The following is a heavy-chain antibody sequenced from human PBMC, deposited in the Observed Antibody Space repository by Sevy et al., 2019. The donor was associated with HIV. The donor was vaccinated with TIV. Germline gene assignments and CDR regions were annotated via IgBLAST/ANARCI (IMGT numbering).Heavy chain of an antibody. CDR3: ARGPPDGSYDYFDY. D-gene: IGHD1-26*01. Sequence: GGSLRLSCAASGFTFSSYSVNWVRQAPGKGLEWVSSISGSSNYIYYAESVKGRFIISRDNAKNTLYLQMNSLRADDTAVYYCARGPPDGSYDYFDYWGQGTLVTVSS. J-gene: IGHJ4*02. V-gene: IGHV3-21*06. CDR1: GFTFSSYS. CDR2: ISGSSNYI.